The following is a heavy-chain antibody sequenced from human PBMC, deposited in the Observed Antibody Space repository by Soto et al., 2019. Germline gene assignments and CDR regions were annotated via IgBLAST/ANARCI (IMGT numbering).Heavy chain of an antibody. CDR3: ARRERYYGSPGWFDP. CDR2: VYYNENT. D-gene: IGHD3-10*01. J-gene: IGHJ5*02. V-gene: IGHV4-34*01. CDR1: GGSFSAYY. Sequence: SETLSLTCAVYGGSFSAYYWSWIRQPPGKGLEWIGTVYYNENTYYNPSPKSRVAISVDTAKNQFSLNLRSVTAADTAIYFCARRERYYGSPGWFDPWGQGTLVTVSS.